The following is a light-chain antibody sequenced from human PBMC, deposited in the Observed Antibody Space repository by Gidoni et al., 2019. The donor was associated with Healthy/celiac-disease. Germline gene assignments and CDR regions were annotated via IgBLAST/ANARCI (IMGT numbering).Light chain of an antibody. V-gene: IGKV3-11*01. CDR1: QSVSSY. CDR2: EAS. J-gene: IGKJ1*01. CDR3: QQRSNWPPWT. Sequence: IVFTQSPATLSLSLGERATLSCKDSQSVSSYLAWYQQKPGQAPRLLIYEASNRATGIPARFSGSGSGTDFTFTISSLEPEDLEVYYCQQRSNWPPWTFGQGTKVEIK.